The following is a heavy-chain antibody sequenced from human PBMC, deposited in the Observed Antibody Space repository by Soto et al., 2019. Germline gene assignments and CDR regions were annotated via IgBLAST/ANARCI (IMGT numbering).Heavy chain of an antibody. V-gene: IGHV3-74*01. D-gene: IGHD1-1*01. CDR1: GFTFSDYW. CDR2: ISGDMSST. J-gene: IGHJ4*02. Sequence: GGSLRLSCAASGFTFSDYWMHCVRQVPGKGLVWVSRISGDMSSTNYADSVKGRFTISRDNDKNTLYVQMNSLRAEDTAVYYCARGIGYSAQDYWGQGTPVTVSS. CDR3: ARGIGYSAQDY.